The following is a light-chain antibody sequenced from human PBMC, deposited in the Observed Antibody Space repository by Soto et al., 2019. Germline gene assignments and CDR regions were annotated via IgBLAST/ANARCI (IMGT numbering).Light chain of an antibody. J-gene: IGKJ3*01. CDR2: AAS. CDR1: QSISSY. CDR3: QQSYSTLFP. V-gene: IGKV1-39*01. Sequence: DLQMTQSPSSLSASVGDRVTITCRASQSISSYLNWYQQKPGKAPKRLIYAASSLQSGVPSRFSGSGSGTDFTLTISSLQPEDFATYYCQQSYSTLFPFGPGTKVDI.